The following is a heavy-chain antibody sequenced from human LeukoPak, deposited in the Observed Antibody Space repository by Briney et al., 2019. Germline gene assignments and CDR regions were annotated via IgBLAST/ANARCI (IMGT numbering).Heavy chain of an antibody. Sequence: GGSLRLSCAASGLTFSTYWMHWVRQAPGKGLAWVARINPDGSIRTYANSVQGRVTISRDTAKDALFLQMNSLRAEDTAVYYCAREARVGGALQYWGQGTPVTASS. D-gene: IGHD1-26*01. CDR1: GLTFSTYW. V-gene: IGHV3-74*03. J-gene: IGHJ4*02. CDR2: INPDGSIR. CDR3: AREARVGGALQY.